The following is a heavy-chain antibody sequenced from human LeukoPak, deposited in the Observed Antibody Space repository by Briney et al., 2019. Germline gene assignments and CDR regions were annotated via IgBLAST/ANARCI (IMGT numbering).Heavy chain of an antibody. Sequence: ASVKVSCKASGYTFTGYYMHWVRQAPGQGLEWMGWINPNSGGTNYAQKFQGRVTMTRDTSISTAYMELSRLRSDDTAVYYCARDFRYYDSSGYQHAFDIWGQGTMVTVSS. V-gene: IGHV1-2*02. J-gene: IGHJ3*02. CDR3: ARDFRYYDSSGYQHAFDI. CDR2: INPNSGGT. D-gene: IGHD3-22*01. CDR1: GYTFTGYY.